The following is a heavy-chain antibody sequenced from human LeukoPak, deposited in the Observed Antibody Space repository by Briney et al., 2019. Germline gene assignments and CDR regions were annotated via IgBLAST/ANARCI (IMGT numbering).Heavy chain of an antibody. CDR2: IYTSGST. CDR1: SASISSYS. CDR3: ARYYGSRILGYYMDV. J-gene: IGHJ6*03. D-gene: IGHD3-10*01. V-gene: IGHV4-4*07. Sequence: PSETLSLTCTVSSASISSYSWSWIRQPAGKGLEWIGRIYTSGSTNYNPSLKSRVTMSIDTPTNQFSLRLTSVAAADTAVYYCARYYGSRILGYYMDVWGKGTTVTVSS.